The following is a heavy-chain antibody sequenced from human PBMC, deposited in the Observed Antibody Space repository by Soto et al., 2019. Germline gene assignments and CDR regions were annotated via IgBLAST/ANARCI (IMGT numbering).Heavy chain of an antibody. CDR1: GYTFTTYD. J-gene: IGHJ6*02. V-gene: IGHV1-18*01. Sequence: QVQLVQSGAEVKKPGASVKVSCKASGYTFTTYDISWVRQAPGQGLEWMGRISTYNGNTNYPQSLQGRLTMTTHTSTTTAYLELRRLRSGDTAVYFCARDPYRVLVVDAPDLYGMVVWGQGTTVTVSS. D-gene: IGHD2-8*02. CDR2: ISTYNGNT. CDR3: ARDPYRVLVVDAPDLYGMVV.